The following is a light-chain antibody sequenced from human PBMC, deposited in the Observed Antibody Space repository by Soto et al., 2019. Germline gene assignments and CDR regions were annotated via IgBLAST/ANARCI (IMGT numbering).Light chain of an antibody. CDR2: GAS. Sequence: IVMTQSPATLSVSPGERATLSCRASQSVSSNLAWYQQKPGQPPRLLIYGASTMATGFAARFSGSGSGTEFTLTISSLQSEDFAAYYCQQYNTWPRTFGQGTKVDNK. V-gene: IGKV3-15*01. CDR1: QSVSSN. CDR3: QQYNTWPRT. J-gene: IGKJ1*01.